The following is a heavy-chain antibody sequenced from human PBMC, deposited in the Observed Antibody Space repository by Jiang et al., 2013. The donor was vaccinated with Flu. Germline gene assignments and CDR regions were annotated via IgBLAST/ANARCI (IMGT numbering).Heavy chain of an antibody. CDR1: ISDGGYV. J-gene: IGHJ3*01. V-gene: IGHV4-31*02. CDR3: ARDYHDYGLDPFDV. Sequence: ISDGGYVLELDPPAPRKGLEWIGYIYYSGRTNYSPSLKSRVTISVDTSKNQFSLKLNSMTATDTAVYYCARDYHDYGLDPFDVWGQGTMVTVSS. CDR2: IYYSGRT. D-gene: IGHD4-17*01.